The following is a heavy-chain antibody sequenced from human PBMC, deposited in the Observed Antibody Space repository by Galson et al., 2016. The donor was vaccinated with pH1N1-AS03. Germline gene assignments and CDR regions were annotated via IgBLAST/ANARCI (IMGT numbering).Heavy chain of an antibody. CDR3: AGGDGYNYYFDY. Sequence: QSGAEVKKPGESLMISCKASGFRFTTYWIAWVRQLPGKGLEWMGFIYPGDSDTKYSPSFQGQVTIPAEKSISTPSLRCNSLTASDTAMYYGAGGDGYNYYFDYWGQGTLVTVSS. J-gene: IGHJ4*02. CDR2: IYPGDSDT. CDR1: GFRFTTYW. D-gene: IGHD5-24*01. V-gene: IGHV5-51*03.